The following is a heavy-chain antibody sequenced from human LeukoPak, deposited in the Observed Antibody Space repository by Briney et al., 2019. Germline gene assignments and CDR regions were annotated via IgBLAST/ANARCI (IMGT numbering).Heavy chain of an antibody. Sequence: ASVKVSCKASGYTFTSYGISWVRQAPGQGPEWMGGIIPMFGTTYYAQKFQGRVTITADNSTGTGYMELSSLRSKDTALYYCARFDYGDFEQFDYWGQGTLVTVSS. CDR3: ARFDYGDFEQFDY. CDR1: GYTFTSYG. CDR2: IIPMFGTT. V-gene: IGHV1-69*06. D-gene: IGHD4-17*01. J-gene: IGHJ4*02.